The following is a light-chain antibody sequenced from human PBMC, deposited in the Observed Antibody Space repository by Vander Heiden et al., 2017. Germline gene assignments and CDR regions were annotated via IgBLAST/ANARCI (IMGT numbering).Light chain of an antibody. CDR1: QSVSSSY. CDR2: GAS. Sequence: EIVLTQSPGTLSLSTGERATLSCRASQSVSSSYLAWYQQKPGQAPRLLIYGASSRATGIPDRCSGSGSGTDFTLTISRLEPEDFAVYYCQQYGSSPWTFGQGTKVEIK. J-gene: IGKJ1*01. CDR3: QQYGSSPWT. V-gene: IGKV3-20*01.